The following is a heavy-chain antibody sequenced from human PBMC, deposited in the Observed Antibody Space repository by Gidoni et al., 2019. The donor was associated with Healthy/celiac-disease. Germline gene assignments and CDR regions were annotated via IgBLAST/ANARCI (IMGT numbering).Heavy chain of an antibody. D-gene: IGHD3-10*01. Sequence: EVQLLESGGGLVQPGGSLRLSCAASGFTFSSYAMSWVRQAPGKGLEWVSAISGSGGSTYYADSVKGRFTISRDNSKNTLYLQMNSLRAEDTAVYYCAKDRGYYGSGEWGAFDYWGQGTLVTVSS. CDR2: ISGSGGST. CDR1: GFTFSSYA. CDR3: AKDRGYYGSGEWGAFDY. V-gene: IGHV3-23*01. J-gene: IGHJ4*02.